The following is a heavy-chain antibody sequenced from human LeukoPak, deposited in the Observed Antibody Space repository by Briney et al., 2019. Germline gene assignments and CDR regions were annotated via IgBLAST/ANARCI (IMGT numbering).Heavy chain of an antibody. CDR3: ARVPYYDFWSGYYTGIGFDP. J-gene: IGHJ5*02. Sequence: NPSETLSLTCAVYGGSFSGYYWSWIRQPPGKGLEWIGQINHSGSTNYNPSLKSRVTISVGTSKNQFSLKLSSVTAADTAVYYCARVPYYDFWSGYYTGIGFDPWGQGTLVTVSS. D-gene: IGHD3-3*01. CDR1: GGSFSGYY. V-gene: IGHV4-34*01. CDR2: INHSGST.